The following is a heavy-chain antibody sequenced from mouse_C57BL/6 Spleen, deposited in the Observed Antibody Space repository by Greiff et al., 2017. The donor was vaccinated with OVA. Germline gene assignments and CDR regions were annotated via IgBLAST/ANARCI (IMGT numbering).Heavy chain of an antibody. CDR1: GFNIKDYY. CDR2: IDPEDGET. J-gene: IGHJ1*03. CDR3: ARAITTVVAHWYFDV. Sequence: VQLQQSGAELVKPGASVKLSCTASGFNIKDYYMHWVKQRTEQGLEWIGRIDPEDGETKYAPKFPGKATIPADTSSNTAYLQLSSLTSEDTAVYYCARAITTVVAHWYFDVWGTGTTVTVSS. V-gene: IGHV14-2*01. D-gene: IGHD1-1*01.